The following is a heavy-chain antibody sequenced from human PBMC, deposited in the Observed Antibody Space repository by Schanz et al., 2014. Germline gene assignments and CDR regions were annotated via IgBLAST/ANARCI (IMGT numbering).Heavy chain of an antibody. Sequence: EVQLLESGGGLVRPGGSLRLSCAASGFTFSNYAMSWVRQAPGKGLEWVSGFIVDSGNTYYAGSVKGRFSISRDYSKNTLYLQMSSLRAEDTAIYYCAKLSSSGRLAGYFDYWGQGTQVTVSS. CDR2: FIVDSGNT. V-gene: IGHV3-23*01. D-gene: IGHD6-19*01. J-gene: IGHJ4*02. CDR3: AKLSSSGRLAGYFDY. CDR1: GFTFSNYA.